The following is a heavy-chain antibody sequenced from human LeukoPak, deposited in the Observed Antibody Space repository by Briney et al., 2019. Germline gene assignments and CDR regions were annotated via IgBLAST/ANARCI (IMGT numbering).Heavy chain of an antibody. D-gene: IGHD3-10*01. CDR3: ARGATMVRGVIPNWFDP. CDR1: GYTFTSYD. J-gene: IGHJ5*02. CDR2: MNPNSGNT. V-gene: IGHV1-8*01. Sequence: ASVKVSCKASGYTFTSYDINWVRQATGQGLEWMGWMNPNSGNTGYAQKFQGRVTMTRNTSISTAYMELSSLRSEDTAVYYCARGATMVRGVIPNWFDPWGRGTLVTVSS.